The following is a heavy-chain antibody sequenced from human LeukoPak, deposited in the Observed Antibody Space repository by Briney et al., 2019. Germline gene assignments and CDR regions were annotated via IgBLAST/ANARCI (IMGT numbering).Heavy chain of an antibody. V-gene: IGHV4-34*01. CDR3: ARRVRYCSSTSCHYFDY. Sequence: PSETLSLTCAVYGGSFSGYYWSWIRQPPGKGLEWIGEINHSGSTNYNPSLKSRVTISVDTSKNQFSLKLSSVTAADTAVYYCARRVRYCSSTSCHYFDYWGQGTLVTVSS. CDR1: GGSFSGYY. D-gene: IGHD2-2*01. CDR2: INHSGST. J-gene: IGHJ4*02.